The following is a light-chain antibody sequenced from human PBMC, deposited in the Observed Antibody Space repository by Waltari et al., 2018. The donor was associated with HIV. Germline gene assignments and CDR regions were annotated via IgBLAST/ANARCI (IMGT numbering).Light chain of an antibody. Sequence: DIVMTQSPASLAVSLGEWATINCKSSQSVLYSSNNKNYLAWYQQKPGQPPKLLIYWASTRESGVPDRFSGSGSGTDFTLTISSLQAEDVAVYYCQQYYSTPSWTFGQGTKVEIK. CDR1: QSVLYSSNNKNY. J-gene: IGKJ1*01. V-gene: IGKV4-1*01. CDR2: WAS. CDR3: QQYYSTPSWT.